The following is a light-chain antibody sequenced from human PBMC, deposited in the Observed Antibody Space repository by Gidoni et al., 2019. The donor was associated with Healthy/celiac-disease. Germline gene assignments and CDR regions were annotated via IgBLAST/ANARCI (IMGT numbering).Light chain of an antibody. V-gene: IGKV1-39*01. CDR3: QQSYSNLLYT. Sequence: DIQMTHSPSSLSASVGDRVTITCRASQSISSYLNWYQQKPGKAPKLLIYAASSLQSGVPSRFSGSGSGTDFTLTISSLQPEDFETYYCQQSYSNLLYTFGQGTKLEIK. J-gene: IGKJ2*01. CDR1: QSISSY. CDR2: AAS.